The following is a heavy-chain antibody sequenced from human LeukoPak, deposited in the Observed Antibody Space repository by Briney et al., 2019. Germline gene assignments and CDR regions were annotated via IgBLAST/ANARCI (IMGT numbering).Heavy chain of an antibody. V-gene: IGHV4-59*08. Sequence: SETLSLTCTVSGGSISSYYWSWIRQPPGKGLEWIGYIYYSGSTNYNPSLKSRVTISAETSKNQVSLKLSSVTAADTAVYYCARHSVVEVVVTDNWFDPWGQGTLVTVSS. CDR1: GGSISSYY. D-gene: IGHD3-22*01. CDR3: ARHSVVEVVVTDNWFDP. J-gene: IGHJ5*02. CDR2: IYYSGST.